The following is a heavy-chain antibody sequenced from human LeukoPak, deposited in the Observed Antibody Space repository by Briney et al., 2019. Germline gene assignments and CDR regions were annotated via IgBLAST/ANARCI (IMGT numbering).Heavy chain of an antibody. D-gene: IGHD3-22*01. J-gene: IGHJ4*02. CDR2: IYSGGST. Sequence: GGSLRLSCAASGFTFSSNYMSWVRQAPGKGLEWVSVIYSGGSTYYSDSVKGRFTISRHNSKNTLYLQMNSLRAEDTAVYYCAMEYNGYYYDSSGYYDYWGQGTLVTVSS. CDR1: GFTFSSNY. CDR3: AMEYNGYYYDSSGYYDY. V-gene: IGHV3-66*02.